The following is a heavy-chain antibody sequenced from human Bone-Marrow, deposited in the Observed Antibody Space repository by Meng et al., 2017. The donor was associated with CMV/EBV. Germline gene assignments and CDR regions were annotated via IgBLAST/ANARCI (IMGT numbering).Heavy chain of an antibody. V-gene: IGHV1-2*02. D-gene: IGHD3-3*01. CDR3: ATLPKTGITIFGLVITDYGMDV. Sequence: ASVKVSCKASGYTFTGYFMHWVRQAPGQGLEWMGWINPNSGGTNYAQKFQGRVTMTRDTSISTAYMELSRLRSDDTAVYYCATLPKTGITIFGLVITDYGMDVWGQGTTVTVSS. CDR1: GYTFTGYF. CDR2: INPNSGGT. J-gene: IGHJ6*02.